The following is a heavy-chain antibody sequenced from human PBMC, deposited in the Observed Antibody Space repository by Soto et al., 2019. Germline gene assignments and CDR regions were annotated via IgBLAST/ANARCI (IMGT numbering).Heavy chain of an antibody. D-gene: IGHD4-17*01. CDR3: ARETYGDYVGYFDP. J-gene: IGHJ5*02. V-gene: IGHV4-4*02. CDR1: GTSMSSTFW. CDR2: IYHSGIT. Sequence: PSETLSLTCVVSGTSMSSTFWWTWVRQSPKKGLEWIGEIYHSGITKYNPSLKSRVTISVDKSNNQFSLEMRAVTAADTAVYYCARETYGDYVGYFDPWGQGILVTVS.